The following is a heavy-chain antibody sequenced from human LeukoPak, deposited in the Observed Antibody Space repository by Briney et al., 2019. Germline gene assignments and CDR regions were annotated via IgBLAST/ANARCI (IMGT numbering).Heavy chain of an antibody. D-gene: IGHD4-11*01. CDR3: ARDLNYGLGY. V-gene: IGHV1-46*02. CDR2: INPSGGST. J-gene: IGHJ4*02. CDR1: GNSLKGDT. Sequence: APVKVSCKASGNSLKGDTIHWVRQAPGQGLEWMGIINPSGGSTSYAQKFQGRVTMTRDTSTSTVYMELSSLRSEDTAVYYCARDLNYGLGYWGQGTLVTVSS.